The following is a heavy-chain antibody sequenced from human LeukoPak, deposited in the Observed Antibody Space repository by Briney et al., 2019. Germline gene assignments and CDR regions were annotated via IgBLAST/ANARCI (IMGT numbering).Heavy chain of an antibody. V-gene: IGHV4-31*03. CDR1: GGSISSGGYY. D-gene: IGHD2/OR15-2a*01. J-gene: IGHJ4*02. CDR3: ARERVYHHPTAFNY. Sequence: SETLSLTCTVSGGSISSGGYYWSWIRQHPGKGLEWIGYIYYNGSTYYNPSLKSRVTISVDTSKNQFSLKLSSVTAADTAVYYCARERVYHHPTAFNYWGQGTLVTVSS. CDR2: IYYNGST.